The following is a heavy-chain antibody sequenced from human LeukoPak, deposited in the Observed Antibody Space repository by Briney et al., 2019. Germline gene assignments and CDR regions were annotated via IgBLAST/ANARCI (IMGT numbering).Heavy chain of an antibody. Sequence: PGGSLRLSCAASGFTFSSYGMHWVRQAPGKGLEWVAVILSDGSKEFYTDSVKGRFTISRDNSKNTLYLQMNSLRAEDTAVYYCAREELLWFGELSHLFDYWGQGTLVTVSS. D-gene: IGHD3-10*01. J-gene: IGHJ4*02. V-gene: IGHV3-33*01. CDR2: ILSDGSKE. CDR1: GFTFSSYG. CDR3: AREELLWFGELSHLFDY.